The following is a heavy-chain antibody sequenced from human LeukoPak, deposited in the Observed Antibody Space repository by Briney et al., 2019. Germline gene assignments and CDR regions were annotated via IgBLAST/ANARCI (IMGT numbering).Heavy chain of an antibody. CDR3: ARAGPPYCSGGSCYWFDP. CDR2: INSDGSST. CDR1: GFTFSSYA. D-gene: IGHD2-15*01. V-gene: IGHV3-74*01. J-gene: IGHJ5*02. Sequence: GGSLRLSCAASGFTFSSYAMSWVRQAPGKGLEWVSRINSDGSSTSYADSVKGRFTISRDNAKNTLYLQMNSLRAEDTAVYYCARAGPPYCSGGSCYWFDPWGQGTLVTVSS.